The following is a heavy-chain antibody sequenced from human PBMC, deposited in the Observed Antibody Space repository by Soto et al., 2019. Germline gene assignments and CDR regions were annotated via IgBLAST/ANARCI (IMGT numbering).Heavy chain of an antibody. CDR1: GFTFGDYA. D-gene: IGHD6-19*01. CDR3: TSSIAVVRGWEAYDYYGMDV. V-gene: IGHV3-49*03. Sequence: PGGSLRLSCTASGFTFGDYATSWFRQAPGKGLEWVSFIRSKAYGGTTEYVASVKGRFSISRDDSKSTAYLQMNSLKTEDTAVYYCTSSIAVVRGWEAYDYYGMDVWGQGTTVTVS. CDR2: IRSKAYGGTT. J-gene: IGHJ6*02.